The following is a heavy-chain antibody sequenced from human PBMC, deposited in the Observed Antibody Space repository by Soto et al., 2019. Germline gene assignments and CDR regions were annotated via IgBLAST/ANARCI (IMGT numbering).Heavy chain of an antibody. J-gene: IGHJ3*02. CDR2: MNPNSGNT. CDR1: GYTFTSYD. V-gene: IGHV1-8*01. D-gene: IGHD2-2*01. CDR3: ARGCSSTSCYHDAFDI. Sequence: QVQLVQSGAEVKKPGASVKVSCKASGYTFTSYDINWVRQATGQGLEWMGWMNPNSGNTGYAQKFQGRVTMTRNNSISTDYMELSSLRSEDTAVYYCARGCSSTSCYHDAFDIWGQGTMVTVSS.